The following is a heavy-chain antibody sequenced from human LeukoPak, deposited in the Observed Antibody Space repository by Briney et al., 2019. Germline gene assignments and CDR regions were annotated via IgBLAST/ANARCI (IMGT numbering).Heavy chain of an antibody. CDR2: TWYDGSNK. J-gene: IGHJ4*02. CDR3: ACDSSGTLAGY. CDR1: GFTFSSYG. D-gene: IGHD3-22*01. V-gene: IGHV3-33*01. Sequence: PGRSLRLSCAASGFTFSSYGMHWVRQAPGKGLEWVAVTWYDGSNKYYADSVKGRFTISRDNSKNTLYLQINSLRAEDTAVYYCACDSSGTLAGYWGQGTLVTVSS.